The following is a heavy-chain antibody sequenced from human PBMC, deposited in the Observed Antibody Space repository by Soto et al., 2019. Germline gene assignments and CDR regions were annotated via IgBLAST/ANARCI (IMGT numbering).Heavy chain of an antibody. D-gene: IGHD3-22*01. CDR2: ISYDGSSK. V-gene: IGHV3-30-3*01. J-gene: IGHJ5*02. CDR3: ARVFITLIALNWLDP. Sequence: SGGSLRLSCAASGFTFSSHAMHWVRQAPGKGLEWVALISYDGSSKYYADSVRGRFTISRDNSKNTLYLQMNSLRTEDTAIYYCARVFITLIALNWLDPWGQGTLVTVSS. CDR1: GFTFSSHA.